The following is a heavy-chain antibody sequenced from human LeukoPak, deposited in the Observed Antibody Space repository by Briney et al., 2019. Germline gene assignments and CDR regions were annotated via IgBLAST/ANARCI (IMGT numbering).Heavy chain of an antibody. J-gene: IGHJ4*02. CDR3: ARGLIAVADPIDY. V-gene: IGHV1-2*02. Sequence: ASVKVSCKASGYTFTCYYMHWVRQAPGQGLEWMGWINPNSGGTNYAQKFQGRVTMTRDTSISTAYMELSRLRSDDTAVYYCARGLIAVADPIDYWGQGTLVTVSS. CDR2: INPNSGGT. CDR1: GYTFTCYY. D-gene: IGHD6-19*01.